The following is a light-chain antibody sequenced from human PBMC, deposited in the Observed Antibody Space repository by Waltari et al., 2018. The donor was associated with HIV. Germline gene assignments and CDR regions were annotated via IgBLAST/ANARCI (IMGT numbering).Light chain of an antibody. V-gene: IGLV1-47*01. CDR1: NSNIGSNY. CDR2: RHD. J-gene: IGLJ3*02. Sequence: QSVLTQPPAASGTPGQRVTISCSGNNSNIGSNYVYWYQHLPATAPNLLIYRHDQRPPGVPDRFSASKSGTSASLAISGLRSEDEADYHCAAWDDSLGGLWVFGGGTKLTVL. CDR3: AAWDDSLGGLWV.